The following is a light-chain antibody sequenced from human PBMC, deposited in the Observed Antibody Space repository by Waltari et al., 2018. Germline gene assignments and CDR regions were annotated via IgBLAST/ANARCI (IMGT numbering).Light chain of an antibody. CDR2: LGS. CDR3: MEALQGVT. J-gene: IGKJ5*01. CDR1: QSLLHSNGYNY. V-gene: IGKV2-28*01. Sequence: DIVMTQSPLSLPVTPGEPASISCSSSQSLLHSNGYNYLDWYLQKPGQSPQILIYLGSNRASGVPDRFSCSGSGTDFTLKISRVEAEDAGVYYCMEALQGVTFGQGTRLEIK.